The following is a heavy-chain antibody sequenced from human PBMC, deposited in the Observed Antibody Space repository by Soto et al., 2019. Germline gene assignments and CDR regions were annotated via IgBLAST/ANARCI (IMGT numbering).Heavy chain of an antibody. J-gene: IGHJ6*02. Sequence: QVQLVQSGAEVKKPGSSVKVSCKASGGTFSRYTISWVRQAPGQGLAWMGRIIPILDIPNYAQNFQGRVTITAAKTTSTAYMELSSQRPDDTAVYYCASHVTGVLVLGASPPGGDNYGWDVWGQGTTVTVSS. D-gene: IGHD2-8*02. CDR3: ASHVTGVLVLGASPPGGDNYGWDV. V-gene: IGHV1-69*02. CDR1: GGTFSRYT. CDR2: IIPILDIP.